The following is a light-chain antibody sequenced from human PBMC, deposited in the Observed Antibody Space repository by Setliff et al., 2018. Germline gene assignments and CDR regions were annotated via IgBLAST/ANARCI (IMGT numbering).Light chain of an antibody. J-gene: IGLJ2*01. CDR3: GTWDSSLSAVV. Sequence: QSVLTQPPSVSGAPGQRVTISCTGSSSNIGAGYDVHWYQQLPGTAPKLLIYGNSNRPSGVPDRFSGSKSGTSASLAITGLQAEDEADYYCGTWDSSLSAVVFGGGTQLTVL. CDR1: SSNIGAGYD. CDR2: GNS. V-gene: IGLV1-40*01.